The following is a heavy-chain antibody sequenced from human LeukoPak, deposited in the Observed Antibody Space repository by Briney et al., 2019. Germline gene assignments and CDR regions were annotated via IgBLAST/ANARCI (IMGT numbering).Heavy chain of an antibody. CDR1: GFTVSSNY. CDR3: ASHIVGATTPFDY. Sequence: PGGSLRLSCAASGFTVSSNYMSWVRQAPGKGLEWVSVIYSGGSTYYADSVKGRFTISRDNSKNTLYLQMNSLRAEDTAVYYCASHIVGATTPFDYWGQGTLVTVSS. CDR2: IYSGGST. D-gene: IGHD1-26*01. V-gene: IGHV3-53*01. J-gene: IGHJ4*02.